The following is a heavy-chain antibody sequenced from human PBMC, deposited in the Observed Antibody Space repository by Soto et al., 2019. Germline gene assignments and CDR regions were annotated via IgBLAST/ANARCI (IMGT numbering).Heavy chain of an antibody. CDR2: ISGYNGDT. CDR3: AKNGQPPYYYYGMVV. V-gene: IGHV1-18*01. Sequence: QGQLVQSGAEVKKPGASVKVACKASGYTFTRYGISWVRQAPGQGLEWTGWISGYNGDTKYAQKFQGRVTMTVDTSTITAYMELRSLTADDTAVYYCAKNGQPPYYYYGMVVWGQGTTVGVSS. J-gene: IGHJ6*02. D-gene: IGHD2-8*01. CDR1: GYTFTRYG.